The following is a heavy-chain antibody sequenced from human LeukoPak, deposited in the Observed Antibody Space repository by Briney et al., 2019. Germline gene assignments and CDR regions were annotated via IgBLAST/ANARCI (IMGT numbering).Heavy chain of an antibody. Sequence: SETLSLTCTVSGGSISSYYWTWIRQHPEKGLEWIGYIWNSGSTNYNPALKSRVTISVDTSKNQFSLKLTSVTAADTAIYYCARDVSSMFPNYFDPWGQGIPVIVSS. CDR3: ARDVSSMFPNYFDP. V-gene: IGHV4-59*12. J-gene: IGHJ5*02. CDR1: GGSISSYY. D-gene: IGHD6-6*01. CDR2: IWNSGST.